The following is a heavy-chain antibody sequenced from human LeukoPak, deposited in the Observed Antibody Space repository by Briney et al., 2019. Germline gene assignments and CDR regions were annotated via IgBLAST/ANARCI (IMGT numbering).Heavy chain of an antibody. V-gene: IGHV4-59*08. Sequence: PSETLSLTCTVSGGSISSYYWSWIRQPPGKGLEWIGYIYYSGSTNYNPSLKSRVTISVGTSKNQFSLKLSSVTAADTAVYYCATSSSGYYYADYWGQGTLVTVSS. CDR3: ATSSSGYYYADY. CDR1: GGSISSYY. D-gene: IGHD3-22*01. CDR2: IYYSGST. J-gene: IGHJ4*02.